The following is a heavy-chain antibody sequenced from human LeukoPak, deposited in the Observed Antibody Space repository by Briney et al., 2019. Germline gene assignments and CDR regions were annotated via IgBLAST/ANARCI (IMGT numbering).Heavy chain of an antibody. D-gene: IGHD3-10*01. V-gene: IGHV4-59*01. CDR3: ARGRSGGDWFDS. CDR1: GGSISSYY. CDR2: IYYSGST. Sequence: SETLSLTCTVSGGSISSYYWSWIRQPPGKGLEWIGYIYYSGSTKYNPSLKSRVTMSVDTSKNQFSLKLSSVTAADTAVYYCARGRSGGDWFDSWGQGTLVTVSS. J-gene: IGHJ5*01.